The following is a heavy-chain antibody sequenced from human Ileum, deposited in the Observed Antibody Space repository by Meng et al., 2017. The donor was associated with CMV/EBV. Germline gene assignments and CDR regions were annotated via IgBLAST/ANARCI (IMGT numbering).Heavy chain of an antibody. CDR3: AREENTVNQFEY. V-gene: IGHV4-34*01. J-gene: IGHJ4*02. D-gene: IGHD4-17*01. CDR2: INHSGST. CDR1: GGSVSGYY. Sequence: VPLQQWGAGLLKPSETLSLPCAVYGGSVSGYYWSWIRQPPGKGLEWIGEINHSGSTNYNPSLKSRVTISVDTSKNQFFLKLSSVTAADTAVYYCAREENTVNQFEYWGQGTLVTVSS.